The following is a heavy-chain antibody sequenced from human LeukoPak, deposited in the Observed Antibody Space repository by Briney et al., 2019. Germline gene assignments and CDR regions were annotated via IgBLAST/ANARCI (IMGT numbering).Heavy chain of an antibody. D-gene: IGHD3-9*01. J-gene: IGHJ3*02. Sequence: SVTVSCKTSGYNFIDLYIHWVRQAPGQGLEWMGWINLNNSGTKYGQKFQGRVTMTTDTSNRTAYMEVNSLKSDDTAVYYCAREAYHSDKTGYYWGDYFDIWGQGKTV. CDR1: GYNFIDLY. CDR3: AREAYHSDKTGYYWGDYFDI. CDR2: INLNNSGT. V-gene: IGHV1-2*02.